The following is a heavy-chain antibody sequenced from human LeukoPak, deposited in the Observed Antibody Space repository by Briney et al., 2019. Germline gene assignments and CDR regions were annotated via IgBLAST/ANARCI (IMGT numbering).Heavy chain of an antibody. CDR1: GFTFSSYS. CDR3: AKDFSHSGSRYYFDY. CDR2: FSGSGGSK. Sequence: GGSLRLSCAASGFTFSSYSMSWVRQAPGRGLEGVSVFSGSGGSKYYADSVKGRFTISRDNSKNTLYLQMNSLRAEDTAVCYCAKDFSHSGSRYYFDYWGQGTLVTVSS. D-gene: IGHD1-26*01. V-gene: IGHV3-23*01. J-gene: IGHJ4*02.